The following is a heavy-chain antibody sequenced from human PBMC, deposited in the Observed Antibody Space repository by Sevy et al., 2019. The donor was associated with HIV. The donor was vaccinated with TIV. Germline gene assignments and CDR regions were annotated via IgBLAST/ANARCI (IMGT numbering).Heavy chain of an antibody. CDR1: GGSFSGYY. CDR3: ARVSYPYYFDP. CDR2: INHSGST. V-gene: IGHV4-34*01. Sequence: SETLSLTCAVYGGSFSGYYWSWIRQPPGKGLEWVGEINHSGSTNYNPSLKRRVTISVDTSKNQFSLKLSSVTAADTAVYYCARVSYPYYFDPWGQGTLVTVSS. D-gene: IGHD3-10*01. J-gene: IGHJ5*02.